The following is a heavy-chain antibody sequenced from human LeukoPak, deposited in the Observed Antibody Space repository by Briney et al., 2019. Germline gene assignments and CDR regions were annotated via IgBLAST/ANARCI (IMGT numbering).Heavy chain of an antibody. CDR2: INHSGGT. D-gene: IGHD2/OR15-2a*01. CDR3: ARVRSTSWFDP. Sequence: PSETLSLTCAVDGGSFSDYYWSRIRQPPGKGLEWIGEINHSGGTNYNPSLKSRVTISVDTSKNQFSLKLSSVTAADTAVYYCARVRSTSWFDPWGQGTLVTVSS. V-gene: IGHV4-34*01. CDR1: GGSFSDYY. J-gene: IGHJ5*02.